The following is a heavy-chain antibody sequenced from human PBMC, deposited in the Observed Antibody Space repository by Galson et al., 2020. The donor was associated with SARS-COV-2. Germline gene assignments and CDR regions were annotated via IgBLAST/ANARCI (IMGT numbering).Heavy chain of an antibody. CDR3: ARGCGADCQTDAFEI. CDR1: GYSFNNYW. Sequence: GESLKISCKGSGYSFNNYWIGWVRQMPGKGLEWMGIIYPGDSDTIYSPPFQGQVTISADKSINTAYVQWSSLKASDTAMYYCARGCGADCQTDAFEIWGQGTMVTVSS. J-gene: IGHJ3*02. CDR2: IYPGDSDT. V-gene: IGHV5-51*01. D-gene: IGHD2-21*02.